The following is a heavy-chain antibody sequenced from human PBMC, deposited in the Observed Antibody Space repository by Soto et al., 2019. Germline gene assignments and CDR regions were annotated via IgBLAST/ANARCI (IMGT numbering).Heavy chain of an antibody. CDR2: INPNGGST. CDR1: GYTFISSY. Sequence: QVQLVQSGAEVKKPGASVKLSCKASGYTFISSYVHWVRQAPGQGLEWVAIINPNGGSTNYAQEFQGRVTVTRDTSTSTVLMELSSLHSDDTAVYYCARDLFAANYWGQGTLVTVSS. V-gene: IGHV1-46*01. CDR3: ARDLFAANY. J-gene: IGHJ4*02. D-gene: IGHD2-15*01.